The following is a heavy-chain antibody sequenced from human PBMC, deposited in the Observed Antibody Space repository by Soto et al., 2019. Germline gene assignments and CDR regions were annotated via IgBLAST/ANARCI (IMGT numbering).Heavy chain of an antibody. CDR1: GFTFSTYA. D-gene: IGHD3-10*01. V-gene: IGHV3-23*01. CDR3: AKHSAGYYYYGMDV. Sequence: GESLKISCAASGFTFSTYAMSCVRQAPGKGLEWVSTVSGSGGGTYYADSVKGRFTISRDNSKNTLYLQMNSLRAEDTAVYYCAKHSAGYYYYGMDVWGQGTTVTVSS. J-gene: IGHJ6*02. CDR2: VSGSGGGT.